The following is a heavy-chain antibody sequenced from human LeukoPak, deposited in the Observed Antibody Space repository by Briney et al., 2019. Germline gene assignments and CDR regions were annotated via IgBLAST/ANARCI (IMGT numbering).Heavy chain of an antibody. V-gene: IGHV3-30*03. Sequence: GGSLRLSCAASGFTFSNFVIHWVRQAPGKGLEWLAVISYDGTNKYYADFVKGRFTISRDHSQSTVDLQMNTLGGADTAVYYCVRSPTYYNMDVWSKGTTVTVSS. CDR1: GFTFSNFV. CDR3: VRSPTYYNMDV. CDR2: ISYDGTNK. J-gene: IGHJ6*03.